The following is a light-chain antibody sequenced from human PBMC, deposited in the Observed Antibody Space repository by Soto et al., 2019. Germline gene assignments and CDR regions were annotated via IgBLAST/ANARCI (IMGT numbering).Light chain of an antibody. CDR1: SSNIGGTNY. J-gene: IGLJ2*01. V-gene: IGLV1-47*02. CDR2: SNN. Sequence: KRVFISCSGSSSNIGGTNYAYWYQQLPGAAPKLLMHSNNLRPSGVPERISGSKSGTSASLAISGLRSEDEAVYYCASWDDRLGAVIFGGGTKVT. CDR3: ASWDDRLGAVI.